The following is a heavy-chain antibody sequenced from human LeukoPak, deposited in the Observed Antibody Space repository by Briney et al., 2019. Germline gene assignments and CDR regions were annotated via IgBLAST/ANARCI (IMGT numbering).Heavy chain of an antibody. CDR3: ASLYLSSSWDEYAFDI. CDR2: IKQDGSEK. CDR1: GFTFSSYW. J-gene: IGHJ3*02. Sequence: GGSLRLSRAASGFTFSSYWMSWVRQAPGKGLEWVANIKQDGSEKYYVDSVKGRFTISRDNAKNSLYLQMNSLRAEDTAVYYCASLYLSSSWDEYAFDIWGXGTMVTVSS. V-gene: IGHV3-7*01. D-gene: IGHD6-13*01.